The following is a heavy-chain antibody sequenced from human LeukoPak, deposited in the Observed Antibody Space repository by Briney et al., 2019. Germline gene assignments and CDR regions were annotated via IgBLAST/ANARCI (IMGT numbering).Heavy chain of an antibody. J-gene: IGHJ4*02. Sequence: GGSLRLSCAASGFTFSSYAMSWVRQAPGKGLEWVSAISGSGGSTYYADSVKGRFTISRDNSKNTLYLQMNSLRAEDTAVYYCAKDGGDYDFWSATYGGEVFDYWGQGTLVTVSS. V-gene: IGHV3-23*01. CDR1: GFTFSSYA. CDR3: AKDGGDYDFWSATYGGEVFDY. CDR2: ISGSGGST. D-gene: IGHD3-3*01.